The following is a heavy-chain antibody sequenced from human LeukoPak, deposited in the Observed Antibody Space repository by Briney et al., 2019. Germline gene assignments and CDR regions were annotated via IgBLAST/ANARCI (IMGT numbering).Heavy chain of an antibody. CDR3: ARASQLHLLLGFDY. Sequence: GASVKVSCKASGYTFTGYYMHWVRQAPGQGLEGMGWINPNSGGTNYAQKFQGRVTMTRDTSISTAYMELSRLRSDDTAVYYCARASQLHLLLGFDYWGQGTLVTVSS. V-gene: IGHV1-2*02. CDR1: GYTFTGYY. J-gene: IGHJ4*02. D-gene: IGHD2-2*01. CDR2: INPNSGGT.